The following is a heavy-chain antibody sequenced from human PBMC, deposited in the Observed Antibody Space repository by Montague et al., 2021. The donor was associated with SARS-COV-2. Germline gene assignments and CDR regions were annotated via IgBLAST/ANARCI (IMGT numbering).Heavy chain of an antibody. CDR2: VSSIGGST. J-gene: IGHJ4*02. Sequence: SLRLSCAASGFTFSTYAMSLFRQAPGKGLEWVSTVSSIGGSTFYSDSVKGRFTVSRDNSKNTLYLQMNSLRAEDTAVYYCAKDLEQWLVGRDYFYYWGQGTLVTVSS. V-gene: IGHV3-23*01. CDR1: GFTFSTYA. CDR3: AKDLEQWLVGRDYFYY. D-gene: IGHD6-19*01.